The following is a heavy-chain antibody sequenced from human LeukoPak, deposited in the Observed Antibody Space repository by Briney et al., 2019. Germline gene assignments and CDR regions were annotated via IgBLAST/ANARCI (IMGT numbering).Heavy chain of an antibody. CDR3: AKSAQRGFDYSNSLEH. Sequence: PGTALRLSCEASGLTFSHFGMHRVRQAPGKGLEWGAVIWSDATNQYYGDSVNGRFTSSRDNFKNTVSLRMDSRRAEDPAAHYYAKSAQRGFDYSNSLEHWGQGSLVTV. V-gene: IGHV3-33*06. J-gene: IGHJ4*02. CDR1: GLTFSHFG. CDR2: IWSDATNQ. D-gene: IGHD4-11*01.